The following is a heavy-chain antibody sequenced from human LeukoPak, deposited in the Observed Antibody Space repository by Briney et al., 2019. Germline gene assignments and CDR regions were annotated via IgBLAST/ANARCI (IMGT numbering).Heavy chain of an antibody. J-gene: IGHJ4*02. D-gene: IGHD6-13*01. CDR2: MYTSGST. V-gene: IGHV4-4*07. Sequence: SETLSLTCTVSGGSISSYFWSSIRQPAGKGLEWIGRMYTSGSTNCNPSLKSRVIMSVDTSKNQFSLNLNSVTAADTAVYYWAREPSTAAGTGRPFDYWGQGTLVTVSS. CDR1: GGSISSYF. CDR3: AREPSTAAGTGRPFDY.